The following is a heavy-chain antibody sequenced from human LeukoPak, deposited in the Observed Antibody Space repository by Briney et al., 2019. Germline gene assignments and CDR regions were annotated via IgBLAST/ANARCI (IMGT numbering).Heavy chain of an antibody. Sequence: GGSLRLSCAASGLTFSSYFMSWVRQAPGKGLEWVSGINYSGDSTYYADSVKGRFTISRDNSKNTLYLQMNSLRAEDTAVYYCANDCSGGSCPADYWGQGTLVTVPS. V-gene: IGHV3-23*01. D-gene: IGHD2-15*01. CDR3: ANDCSGGSCPADY. J-gene: IGHJ4*02. CDR2: INYSGDST. CDR1: GLTFSSYF.